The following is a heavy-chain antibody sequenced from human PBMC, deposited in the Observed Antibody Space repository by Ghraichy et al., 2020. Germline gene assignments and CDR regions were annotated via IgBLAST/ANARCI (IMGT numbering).Heavy chain of an antibody. J-gene: IGHJ6*02. CDR3: AREDSGGSRTAREYYYYGMDV. Sequence: SVKVSCKASGGTFSSYAISWVRQAPGQGLEWMGGIIPIFGTANYAQKFQGRVTITADESTSTAYMELSSLRSEDTAVYYCAREDSGGSRTAREYYYYGMDVWGQGTTVTVSS. CDR1: GGTFSSYA. D-gene: IGHD2-15*01. V-gene: IGHV1-69*13. CDR2: IIPIFGTA.